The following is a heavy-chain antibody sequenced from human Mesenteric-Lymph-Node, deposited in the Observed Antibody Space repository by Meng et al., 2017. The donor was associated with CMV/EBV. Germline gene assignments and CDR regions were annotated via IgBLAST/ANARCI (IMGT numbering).Heavy chain of an antibody. CDR1: GFTVSSNY. CDR3: ARAGSYYYGMDV. Sequence: GGSLRLSCAASGFTVSSNYMSWVRQAPGKGLEWVAVISYGGSDKYYADSVKGRFTISRDNAKNSLYLQMNSLRAEDTAVYYCARAGSYYYGMDVWGQGTTVTVSS. D-gene: IGHD2-15*01. CDR2: ISYGGSDK. V-gene: IGHV3-30*03. J-gene: IGHJ6*02.